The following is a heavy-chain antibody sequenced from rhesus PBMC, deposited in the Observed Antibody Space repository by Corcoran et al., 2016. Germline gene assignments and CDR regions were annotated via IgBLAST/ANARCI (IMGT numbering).Heavy chain of an antibody. CDR1: GGSFSTYW. D-gene: IGHD2-21*01. V-gene: IGHV4-80*01. CDR3: VRYGCPIGGGCFFFDD. CDR2: INGNSGHP. J-gene: IGHJ4*01. Sequence: QVQLQESGPGLVKPSETLSLTCAVSGGSFSTYWWDWVRQAPGEGLEWIGEINGNSGHPNYNPALKSRVTISKDASNNQFSLKLTSVTAADTAVYYCVRYGCPIGGGCFFFDDWDQGVLVTVSS.